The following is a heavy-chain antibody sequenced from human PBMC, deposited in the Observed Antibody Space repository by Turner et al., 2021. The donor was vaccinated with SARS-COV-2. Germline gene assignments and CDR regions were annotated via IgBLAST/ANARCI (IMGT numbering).Heavy chain of an antibody. CDR1: GGSISSSSYY. Sequence: QLPLQESGPGLVKPSGTLSLTFTVSGGSISSSSYYWRWVLRPPGKGLEWIGSIYYSGSTYYNPSLKSRVTISVDTTKNQFSQKLSSVTAADTAVYYCARHWGVAAAAYLARFDPWGQGTLVTVSS. D-gene: IGHD6-13*01. J-gene: IGHJ5*02. CDR2: IYYSGST. V-gene: IGHV4-39*01. CDR3: ARHWGVAAAAYLARFDP.